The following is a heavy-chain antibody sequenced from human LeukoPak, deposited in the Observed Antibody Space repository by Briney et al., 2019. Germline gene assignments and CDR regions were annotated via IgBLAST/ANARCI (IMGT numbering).Heavy chain of an antibody. Sequence: ASVKVSCKAFGCTFTSNYMHWVRQAPGQGPEWMGVISPSGGSTTYAQKFQGRVTLTRDMSTSTDYLELSSLRSEDTAVYYCAREYYDILTGHQPGYYYYYMDVWGKGTTVTVSS. V-gene: IGHV1-46*01. CDR2: ISPSGGST. CDR3: AREYYDILTGHQPGYYYYYMDV. D-gene: IGHD3-9*01. CDR1: GCTFTSNY. J-gene: IGHJ6*03.